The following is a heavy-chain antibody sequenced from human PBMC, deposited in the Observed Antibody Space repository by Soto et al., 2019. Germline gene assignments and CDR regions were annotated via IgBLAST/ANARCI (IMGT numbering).Heavy chain of an antibody. CDR3: ARGCYYFDSRRDRGIDAFDT. V-gene: IGHV1-46*01. Sequence: GASVKVSCKASGYTFTSYYMHWVRQAPGQGLEWMGIINPSGGSTTYAQKFQGRVTMTRDTSTYTVYMELSSLRSEEKAVYYCARGCYYFDSRRDRGIDAFDTWSDVTMVTDSS. D-gene: IGHD3-22*01. CDR1: GYTFTSYY. CDR2: INPSGGST. J-gene: IGHJ3*02.